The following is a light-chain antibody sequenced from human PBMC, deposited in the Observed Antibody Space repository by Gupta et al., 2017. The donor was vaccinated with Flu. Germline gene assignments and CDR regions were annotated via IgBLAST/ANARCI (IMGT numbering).Light chain of an antibody. CDR2: QDR. V-gene: IGLV3-1*01. Sequence: SYELTQPPSVSVSPGQTASITCSGDKLGDKYTCWYQQKPGQSPVLVIYQDRKRPSGIPERFSGSNSGNTATLTISGTQAMDEADYYCQAWDSNTPYVVFGGGTKLTVL. CDR1: KLGDKY. J-gene: IGLJ2*01. CDR3: QAWDSNTPYVV.